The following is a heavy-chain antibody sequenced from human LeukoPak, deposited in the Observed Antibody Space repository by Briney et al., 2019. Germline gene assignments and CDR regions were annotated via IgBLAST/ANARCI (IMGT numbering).Heavy chain of an antibody. CDR1: GDSVSSNSAA. V-gene: IGHV6-1*01. J-gene: IGHJ5*02. Sequence: SQTLSLTCAISGDSVSSNSAAWNWIRQSPSRGLEWLGRTYYRSKWYNDYAVSVKSRITINPDTSKNQFSLQLNSVTPEDTAVYYCARDPEYLLWFGEIWFDPWGQGTLVTVSS. CDR2: TYYRSKWYN. CDR3: ARDPEYLLWFGEIWFDP. D-gene: IGHD3-10*01.